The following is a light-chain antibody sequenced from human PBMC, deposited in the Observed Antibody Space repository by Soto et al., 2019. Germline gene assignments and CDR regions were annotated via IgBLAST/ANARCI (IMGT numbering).Light chain of an antibody. J-gene: IGLJ2*01. V-gene: IGLV2-23*03. CDR2: EGS. CDR1: SSDVGSYNL. Sequence: QSVLTQPASVSGSPGQSITISCTGTSSDVGSYNLVSWYQQHPGKAPKLMIYEGSKRPSGVSNRCSGSKSGNTASLTISGLQAEDEADYYCCSYAGSSTFEVFGGGTKLTVL. CDR3: CSYAGSSTFEV.